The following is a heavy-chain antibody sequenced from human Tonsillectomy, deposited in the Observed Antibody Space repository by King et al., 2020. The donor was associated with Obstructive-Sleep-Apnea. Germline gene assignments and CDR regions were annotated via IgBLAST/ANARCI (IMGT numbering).Heavy chain of an antibody. J-gene: IGHJ3*02. V-gene: IGHV5-51*01. CDR1: TYSFATYW. CDR2: IYPGDADT. CDR3: ARTMANWASAFDI. Sequence: VQLVEAGAEVKKPGESLKISCKSSTYSFATYWIGWVRQMPGKGREWMGMIYPGDADTRYNPSFEGQVTISADTSFRTANLQWSSLKASDTAMYYCARTMANWASAFDIWGRGTMVTVSS. D-gene: IGHD7-27*01.